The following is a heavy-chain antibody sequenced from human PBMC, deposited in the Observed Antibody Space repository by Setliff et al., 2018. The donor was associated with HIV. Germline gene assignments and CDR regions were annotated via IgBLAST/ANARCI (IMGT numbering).Heavy chain of an antibody. V-gene: IGHV1-18*01. J-gene: IGHJ4*02. CDR2: ISGYNGNT. Sequence: GASVKVSCKASGYTFTSYGISWVRQAPGQGLEWMGWISGYNGNTKYAQKFQGRVTMTTETSTNAAYMELRSLRSDDTAVYYCARDQALEMATKWGQGTLVTVSS. CDR3: ARDQALEMATK. CDR1: GYTFTSYG. D-gene: IGHD5-12*01.